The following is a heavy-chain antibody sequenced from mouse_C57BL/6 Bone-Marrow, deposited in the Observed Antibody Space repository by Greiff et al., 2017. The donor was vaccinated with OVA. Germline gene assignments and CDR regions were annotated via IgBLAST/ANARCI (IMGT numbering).Heavy chain of an antibody. CDR3: AREGYYGIAMDY. J-gene: IGHJ4*01. CDR2: ISDGGSYT. CDR1: GFTFSSYA. Sequence: EVQLVESGGGLVKPGGSLKLSCAASGFTFSSYAMSWVRQTPEKRLEWVATISDGGSYTYYPDNVKGRFTISRDNAKNNLYLQMSHLKSEDTAMYYCAREGYYGIAMDYWGQGTSVTVSS. V-gene: IGHV5-4*01. D-gene: IGHD1-1*01.